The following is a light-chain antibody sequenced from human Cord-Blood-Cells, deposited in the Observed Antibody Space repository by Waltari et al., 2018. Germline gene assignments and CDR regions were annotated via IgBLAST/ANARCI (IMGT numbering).Light chain of an antibody. CDR3: MQGTHWPLSLT. CDR2: KVS. J-gene: IGKJ4*01. V-gene: IGKV2-30*01. Sequence: DVVMTQSPLSLPVTLGQPASISCRSSQSLVYSDGNTYLNWFQQGTGQSSRRLIYKVSNRDSGVPDRFGGSGSGTDFTLKISRVEAEDVGVYYCMQGTHWPLSLTFGGGTKVEIK. CDR1: QSLVYSDGNTY.